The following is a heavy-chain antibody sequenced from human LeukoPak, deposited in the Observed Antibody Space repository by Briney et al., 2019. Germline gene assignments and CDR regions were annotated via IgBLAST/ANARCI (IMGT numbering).Heavy chain of an antibody. CDR3: ARDLDYYDSSGSGWFDP. CDR2: ISGYNGYT. D-gene: IGHD3-22*01. Sequence: ASVKVSCKASGYTFNTYGISWVRQAPGQGLEWMGWISGYNGYTNYLQKFQGRVTMATDTSTSTAYMEVRSLRSDDTAVYYCARDLDYYDSSGSGWFDPWGQGTLVTVSS. J-gene: IGHJ5*02. V-gene: IGHV1-18*01. CDR1: GYTFNTYG.